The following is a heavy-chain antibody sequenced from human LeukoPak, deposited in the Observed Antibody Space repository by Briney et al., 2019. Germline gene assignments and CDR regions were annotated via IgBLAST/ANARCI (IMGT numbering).Heavy chain of an antibody. Sequence: PGGSLRLSCAASGFTFSSYTMNWVRQAPGKGLEWVSSISSSSSYIYHADSVKGRFTISRDNAKNSLYLQMNSLRAEDTAVYYCARFSGSYWGGYYFDYWGQGTLVTVSS. CDR3: ARFSGSYWGGYYFDY. V-gene: IGHV3-21*04. J-gene: IGHJ4*02. D-gene: IGHD1-26*01. CDR1: GFTFSSYT. CDR2: ISSSSSYI.